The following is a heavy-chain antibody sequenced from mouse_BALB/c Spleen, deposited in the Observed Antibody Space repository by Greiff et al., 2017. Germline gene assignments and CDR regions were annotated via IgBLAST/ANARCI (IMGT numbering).Heavy chain of an antibody. J-gene: IGHJ4*01. Sequence: EVKLQESGPGLVKPSQSLSLTCSVTGYSITSGYYWNWIRQFPGNKLEWMGYISYDGSNNYNPSLKNRISITRDTSKNQFFLKLNSVTTEDTATYYCAREMITTGYAMDYWGQGTSVTVSS. CDR1: GYSITSGYY. D-gene: IGHD2-4*01. CDR2: ISYDGSN. V-gene: IGHV3-6*02. CDR3: AREMITTGYAMDY.